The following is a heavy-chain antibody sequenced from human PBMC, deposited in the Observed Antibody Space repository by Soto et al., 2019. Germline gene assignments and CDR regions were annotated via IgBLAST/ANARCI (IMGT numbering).Heavy chain of an antibody. J-gene: IGHJ5*02. D-gene: IGHD3-10*01. Sequence: QVQLQESGPGLVKPSGTLSLTCAVSGGSISSSNWWSWVRQPPGKGLEWIGEIYHSESTNYNPSRKSRVTISVDRSKNQFSLKLSSVTAADTAVYYCARKGITMVRGVIIMRNWFDPWGQGTLVTVSS. V-gene: IGHV4-4*02. CDR1: GGSISSSNW. CDR2: IYHSEST. CDR3: ARKGITMVRGVIIMRNWFDP.